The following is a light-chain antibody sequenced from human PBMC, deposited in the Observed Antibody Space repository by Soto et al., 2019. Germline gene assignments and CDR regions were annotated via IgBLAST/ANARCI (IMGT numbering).Light chain of an antibody. Sequence: QSALTQPHSASGSPGQSVTISCTGTSSDVGGYKYVSWYQQHPGKAPTLMIFEVNKRPSGVPNRFSGSKSGNTASLTVSGLQAEDEADYYCSSYAGINNLGVFGTGTKLTVL. CDR1: SSDVGGYKY. CDR3: SSYAGINNLGV. CDR2: EVN. J-gene: IGLJ1*01. V-gene: IGLV2-8*01.